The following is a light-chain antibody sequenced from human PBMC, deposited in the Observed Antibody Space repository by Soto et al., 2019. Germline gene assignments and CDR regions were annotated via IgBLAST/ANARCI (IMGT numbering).Light chain of an antibody. CDR3: QHMRT. CDR1: QNINNW. J-gene: IGKJ1*01. V-gene: IGKV1-5*01. Sequence: EIRMTQSPSTQPASIGDRVTITCRASQNINNWIAWYQQKPGKAPKFLIYDASTLESGVPSRFSGSGFGTEFSLTISSLQPDDFGSYYCQHMRTFGQGTKVDI. CDR2: DAS.